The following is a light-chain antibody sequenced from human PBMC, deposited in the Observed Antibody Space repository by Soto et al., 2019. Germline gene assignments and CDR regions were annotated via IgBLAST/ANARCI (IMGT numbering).Light chain of an antibody. Sequence: EIILSESPGTLSLCTGQGASLSYRDSQSVSSGAFAWYRQKPGQAPGLLIYGASTRATGIPDRFSGSGSVTDFTLTISRLDAEDFAVYFCQQYGSLPRPFGQGTKVDIK. J-gene: IGKJ1*01. CDR3: QQYGSLPRP. CDR2: GAS. V-gene: IGKV3-20*01. CDR1: QSVSSGA.